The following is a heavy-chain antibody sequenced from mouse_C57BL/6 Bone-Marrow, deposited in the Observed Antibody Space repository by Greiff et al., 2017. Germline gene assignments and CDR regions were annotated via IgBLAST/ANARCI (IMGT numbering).Heavy chain of an antibody. D-gene: IGHD3-2*02. CDR3: ARTVRRYSSVYAMDY. V-gene: IGHV1-39*01. Sequence: EVKLQESGPELVKPGASVKISCKASGYSFTDYNMNWVKQSNGTSLEWIGVINPNYGTTSYNQKFKGKATLTVDQSSSTAYMQLNSLTSEDSSVYYCARTVRRYSSVYAMDYWGQGTSVTVSS. J-gene: IGHJ4*01. CDR1: GYSFTDYN. CDR2: INPNYGTT.